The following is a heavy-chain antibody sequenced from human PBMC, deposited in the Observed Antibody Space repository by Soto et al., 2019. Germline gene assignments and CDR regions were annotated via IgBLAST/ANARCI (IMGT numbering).Heavy chain of an antibody. CDR2: IYYSGST. V-gene: IGHV4-30-4*01. D-gene: IGHD3-10*01. CDR3: ARVGGFGASTMDY. J-gene: IGHJ4*02. CDR1: GGSISSGDYY. Sequence: QVQLQESGPGLVKPSQTLSLTCTVSGGSISSGDYYWSWIRQPPGKGLEWIGYIYYSGSTYYNPSLRSRVTISVDTSKTQFSLKLSSVTAADTAVYYCARVGGFGASTMDYWGQGTLVTVSS.